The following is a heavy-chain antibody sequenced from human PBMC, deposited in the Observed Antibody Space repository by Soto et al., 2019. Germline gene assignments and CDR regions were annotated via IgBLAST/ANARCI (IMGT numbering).Heavy chain of an antibody. CDR3: ARDISRVRSGWGDDAFDI. V-gene: IGHV1-18*01. CDR2: ISAYNGNT. CDR1: GYTFTSYG. J-gene: IGHJ3*02. D-gene: IGHD6-19*01. Sequence: QVQLVQSGAEVKKPGASVKVSCKASGYTFTSYGISWVRQAPGQGLEWMGWISAYNGNTNYAQKLQGRVTMTTDTSTSTADRELRSLRSDDTAVYYCARDISRVRSGWGDDAFDIWGQGTMVTVSS.